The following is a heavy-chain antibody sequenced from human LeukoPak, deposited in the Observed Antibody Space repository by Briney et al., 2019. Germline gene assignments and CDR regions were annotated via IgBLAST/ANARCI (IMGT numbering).Heavy chain of an antibody. D-gene: IGHD3-22*01. CDR3: ARVATYYYVSGAYRSAYNYMDV. Sequence: GASVKVSCKASGYIFSGYHMHWARQAPGQGLEWMGWINPDSGGTNYAQKFQGRVTLTRDTSINTAYMELSSLRSDDTAVYYCARVATYYYVSGAYRSAYNYMDVWGKGTTVTVSS. CDR2: INPDSGGT. J-gene: IGHJ6*03. V-gene: IGHV1-2*02. CDR1: GYIFSGYH.